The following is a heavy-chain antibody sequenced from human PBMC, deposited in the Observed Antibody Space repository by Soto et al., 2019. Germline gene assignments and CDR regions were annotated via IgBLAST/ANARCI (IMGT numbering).Heavy chain of an antibody. V-gene: IGHV3-30*18. J-gene: IGHJ4*02. D-gene: IGHD2-2*01. CDR3: VKDSLGGMTPVFMPGPD. Sequence: VQLVESGGGVVQPGRSLRLSCGASGLTFSTYGFHWVRQAPGKGLEWVAVISNDVRNIHYGESVKGRFTISRDNSKNTLYLQMNSLRPNDTAVYYCVKDSLGGMTPVFMPGPDWGQGTLVTVSS. CDR2: ISNDVRNI. CDR1: GLTFSTYG.